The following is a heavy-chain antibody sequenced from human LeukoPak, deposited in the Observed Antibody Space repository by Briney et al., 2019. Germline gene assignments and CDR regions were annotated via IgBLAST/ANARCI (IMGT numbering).Heavy chain of an antibody. D-gene: IGHD6-13*01. J-gene: IGHJ4*02. CDR3: ARDLLIIAAASPLEY. CDR2: IIPIFGTA. Sequence: SVKVSYKAFGGTFSSYAISWVRQAPGQGLEWMGRIIPIFGTANYAQKFQGRVTITTDESTSTAYMELSSLRSEDTAVYYCARDLLIIAAASPLEYWGQGTLVTVSS. CDR1: GGTFSSYA. V-gene: IGHV1-69*05.